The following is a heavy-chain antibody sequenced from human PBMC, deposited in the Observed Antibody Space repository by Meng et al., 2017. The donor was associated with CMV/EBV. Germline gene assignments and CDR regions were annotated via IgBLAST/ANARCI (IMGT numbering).Heavy chain of an antibody. J-gene: IGHJ4*02. V-gene: IGHV2-5*02. CDR3: AHRSSYGYHGY. CDR2: IYWGNDK. D-gene: IGHD5-18*01. Sequence: QMHWKESGARMGKPPPTLPLTCIVSGVSFSNNEGGWVWLRQPQGKALEWLALIYWGNDKRYSPSLKGRLTIATATSNNHVVLTMTNIDPVATATYYCAHRSSYGYHGYWGQGTLVTVSS. CDR1: GVSFSNNEGG.